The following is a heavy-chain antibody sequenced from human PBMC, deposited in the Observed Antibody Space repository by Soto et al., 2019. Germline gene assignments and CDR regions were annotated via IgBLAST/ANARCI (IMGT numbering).Heavy chain of an antibody. V-gene: IGHV4-59*01. CDR1: GDSITSYY. CDR2: IYYSGST. CDR3: SSQTVYSAYAFEY. J-gene: IGHJ4*02. Sequence: PSETLSLACTVSGDSITSYYWNWIRQIPGKGLEWIGYIYYSGSTNYNPSLKSRVTISVDTSRNQFSLKLSSVSAADTAVYYCSSQTVYSAYAFEYWGQGTLVTVSS. D-gene: IGHD4-4*01.